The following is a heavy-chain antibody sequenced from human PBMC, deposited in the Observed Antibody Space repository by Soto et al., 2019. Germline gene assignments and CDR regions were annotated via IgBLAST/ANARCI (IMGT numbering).Heavy chain of an antibody. V-gene: IGHV4-34*01. CDR2: INHSGST. J-gene: IGHJ6*02. CDR1: GGSFSGYY. CDR3: ARGRTRGMDV. D-gene: IGHD2-8*01. Sequence: QVQLQQWGAGLLKPSETLSLTCAVYGGSFSGYYWSWIRQPPGKGLEWIGEINHSGSTNYNPSLKSRVTISVDTSKNQFYLKLSSVTAADTAVYYCARGRTRGMDVWGQGTTVTVSS.